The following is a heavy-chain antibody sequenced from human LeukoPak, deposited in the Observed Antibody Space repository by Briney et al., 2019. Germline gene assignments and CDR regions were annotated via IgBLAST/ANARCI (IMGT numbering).Heavy chain of an antibody. CDR1: GFXFASHA. D-gene: IGHD5-18*01. Sequence: GGSLRLSCEASGFXFASHAIGWVRQAPGKGLEWVSSITGSAKTTYYADSVKGRFTISRDNSRNTVDLQLTSLRAEDTATYYCTKEDRQLVCAYWGQGTLVTVSS. CDR2: ITGSAKTT. V-gene: IGHV3-23*01. J-gene: IGHJ4*02. CDR3: TKEDRQLVCAY.